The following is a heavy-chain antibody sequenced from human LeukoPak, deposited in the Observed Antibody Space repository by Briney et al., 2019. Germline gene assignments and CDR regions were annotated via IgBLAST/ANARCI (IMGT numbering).Heavy chain of an antibody. J-gene: IGHJ4*02. V-gene: IGHV3-74*01. CDR1: GFSFSNYW. CDR3: ARDGSLPDY. Sequence: GGSLRLSCAASGFSFSNYWMHWVRQAPGEGLVWVARINSDESGTSYADSVKGRFTISRDNAKNTLYLQMNSLRAEDTAVYYCARDGSLPDYWGQGTLVTVSS. CDR2: INSDESGT.